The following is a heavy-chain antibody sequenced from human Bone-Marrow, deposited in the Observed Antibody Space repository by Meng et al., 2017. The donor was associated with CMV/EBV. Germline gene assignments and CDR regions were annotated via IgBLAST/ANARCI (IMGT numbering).Heavy chain of an antibody. J-gene: IGHJ4*02. D-gene: IGHD3-22*01. CDR3: ARDPYYYDSSTD. Sequence: SVKVSCKTSGYTFSTYGISWVRQAPGQGLEWMGGIIPIFGTANYAQKFQGRVTITTDESTSTAYMELSSLRSEDTAVYYCARDPYYYDSSTDWGQGTLVTVSS. CDR1: GYTFSTYG. CDR2: IIPIFGTA. V-gene: IGHV1-69*05.